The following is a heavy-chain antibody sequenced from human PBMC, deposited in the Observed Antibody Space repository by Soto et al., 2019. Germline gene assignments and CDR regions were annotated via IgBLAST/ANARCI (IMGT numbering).Heavy chain of an antibody. V-gene: IGHV3-23*01. D-gene: IGHD2-2*01. CDR3: AKASTSGSASRSAFDI. CDR1: GFTFSSYA. J-gene: IGHJ3*02. Sequence: EVQLLESGGGLVQPGGSLRLSCAASGFTFSSYAMSWVRQAPGKGLEWVSAISGSGGSTYYADSMKGRFTISRDNSKNTLYLQMNSLRAEDTAVYYCAKASTSGSASRSAFDIWGQGTMVTVSS. CDR2: ISGSGGST.